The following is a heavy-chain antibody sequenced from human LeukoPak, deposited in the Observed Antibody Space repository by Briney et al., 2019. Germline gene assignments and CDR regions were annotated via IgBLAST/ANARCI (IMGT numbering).Heavy chain of an antibody. CDR2: ITWDAGST. J-gene: IGHJ4*02. D-gene: IGHD6-13*01. V-gene: IGHV3-43D*03. CDR3: AKGTSSWHEFDY. Sequence: GGSLRLSCAASGFTFDDYAMHWVRQAPGKGLEWVSLITWDAGSTYYADSVKGGFTISRDNSKNSLYLQMNSLRAEDAALYYCAKGTSSWHEFDYWGQGTLVTVSS. CDR1: GFTFDDYA.